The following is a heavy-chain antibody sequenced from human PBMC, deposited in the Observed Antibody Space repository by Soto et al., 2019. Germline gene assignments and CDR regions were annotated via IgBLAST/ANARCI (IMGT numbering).Heavy chain of an antibody. J-gene: IGHJ4*02. V-gene: IGHV4-59*01. CDR1: GGSISPYY. CDR2: VHYTGNT. D-gene: IGHD1-26*01. Sequence: PSETLSLTCTVSGGSISPYYWSWIRQSTGKGLEMIGYVHYTGNTIYNPSLKSRLTISLDMSKNQFSLRLSSVTAADTAVYYCARMPYTGSNPPFDYRGRGIVVTVSS. CDR3: ARMPYTGSNPPFDY.